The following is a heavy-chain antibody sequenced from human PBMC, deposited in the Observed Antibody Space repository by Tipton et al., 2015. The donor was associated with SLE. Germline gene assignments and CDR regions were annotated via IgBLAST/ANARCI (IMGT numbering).Heavy chain of an antibody. D-gene: IGHD3-10*01. CDR3: ARGDAGRSDY. CDR1: GGSISSSSYY. Sequence: TLSLTCTVSGGSISSSSYYWGWIRQPPGKGLEWIGSIYYSGSTYYNPSLKSRVTISVDTSKNQFSRKLSSVTAADTAVYYCARGDAGRSDYWGQGTLVTVSS. J-gene: IGHJ4*02. CDR2: IYYSGST. V-gene: IGHV4-39*07.